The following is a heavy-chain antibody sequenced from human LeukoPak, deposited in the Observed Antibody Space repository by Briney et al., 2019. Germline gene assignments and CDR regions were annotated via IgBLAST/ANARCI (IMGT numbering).Heavy chain of an antibody. CDR2: ISSNGGST. J-gene: IGHJ4*02. D-gene: IGHD6-13*01. CDR1: GFTFSSYA. V-gene: IGHV3-64*01. Sequence: PGGPLRLSCAASGFTFSSYAMHWVRQAPGKGLEYVSAISSNGGSTYYANSVKGRFTISGDNSKNTLYLQMGSLRAEDMAVYYCASGSRGIAAYWGQGTLVTVSS. CDR3: ASGSRGIAAY.